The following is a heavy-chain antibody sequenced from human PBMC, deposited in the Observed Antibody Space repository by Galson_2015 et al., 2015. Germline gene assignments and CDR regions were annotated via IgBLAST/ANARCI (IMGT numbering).Heavy chain of an antibody. CDR1: GFSLSTSGVG. J-gene: IGHJ4*02. CDR3: AHRARGYSSGWSLIYFDY. D-gene: IGHD6-19*01. CDR2: IYWDDDK. Sequence: PALVKPTQTLTLTCTFSGFSLSTSGVGVGWIRQPPGKALEWLALIYWDDDKRYSPSLKSRLTITKDTSKNQVVLTMTNMDPVDTATYYCAHRARGYSSGWSLIYFDYWGQGTLVTVSS. V-gene: IGHV2-5*02.